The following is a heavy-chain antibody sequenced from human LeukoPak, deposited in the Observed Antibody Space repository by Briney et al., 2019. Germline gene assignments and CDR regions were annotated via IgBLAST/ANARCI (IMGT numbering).Heavy chain of an antibody. CDR1: GYTFTGYY. J-gene: IGHJ5*02. CDR2: INPNSGGT. D-gene: IGHD3-10*01. CDR3: ARSRYYYGSGSYFLNWFDP. V-gene: IGHV1-2*06. Sequence: ASVKVSCKASGYTFTGYYMHWVRQAPGQGLEWMGRINPNSGGTNYAQKFQCRVTMTRDTSISTAYMELSRLRSDDTAVYYCARSRYYYGSGSYFLNWFDPWGQGTLVTVSS.